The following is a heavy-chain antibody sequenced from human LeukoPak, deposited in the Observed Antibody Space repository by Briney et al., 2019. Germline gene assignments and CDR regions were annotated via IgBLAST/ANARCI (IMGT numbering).Heavy chain of an antibody. D-gene: IGHD2-2*01. CDR1: GDLNSRHY. Sequence: PSETLSLTCTVSGDLNSRHYWSWIRQPAGKGLEWIGRIHVSGSPDYNPSLKSRVTLSLDRSNNQVSLRLHSVTAADTALYYCAGGPWIREDSCLDPWGQGTLVTVSS. CDR3: AGGPWIREDSCLDP. J-gene: IGHJ5*02. CDR2: IHVSGSP. V-gene: IGHV4-4*07.